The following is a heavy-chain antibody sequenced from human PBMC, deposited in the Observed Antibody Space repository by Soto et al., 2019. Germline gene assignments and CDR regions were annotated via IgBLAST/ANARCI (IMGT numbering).Heavy chain of an antibody. Sequence: SETLSLTCAAYGGYFSGYYWTWIRQPPGTGLEWIGEIDHSGSTNYNPSLKSRVTISVDTSKNQFSLKLTSVTAADTAVYYCAKDFAAAPDYWGQGTLVTVSS. CDR2: IDHSGST. CDR1: GGYFSGYY. V-gene: IGHV4-34*01. D-gene: IGHD2-15*01. CDR3: AKDFAAAPDY. J-gene: IGHJ4*02.